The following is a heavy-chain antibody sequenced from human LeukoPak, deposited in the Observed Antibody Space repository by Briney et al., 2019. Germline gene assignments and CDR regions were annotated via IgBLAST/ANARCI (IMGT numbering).Heavy chain of an antibody. D-gene: IGHD6-13*01. J-gene: IGHJ5*02. V-gene: IGHV1-2*02. CDR2: INPNSGGT. CDR1: GYTFTGYY. Sequence: GASVKVSCKASGYTFTGYYMHWVRQAPGQGLEWMGWINPNSGGTNYAQKFQGRVTMTRDTSISTAYMELSGLTSDDTAVYYCARKGETYSSNWYDWFDPWGQGTLVTVSS. CDR3: ARKGETYSSNWYDWFDP.